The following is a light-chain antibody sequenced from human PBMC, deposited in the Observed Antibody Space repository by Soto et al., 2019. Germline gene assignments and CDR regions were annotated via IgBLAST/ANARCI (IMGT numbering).Light chain of an antibody. J-gene: IGKJ1*01. V-gene: IGKV1-39*01. Sequence: DIQMTQSPSSLSASVEDRVIITCRASQSIINHLNCYQQKQGKAPKLLIFAASSLQSGVPSRLSGSRSGPHFTLTIRSLQHEDFATYYCQQSYSSPPTFGHGTKV. CDR2: AAS. CDR1: QSIINH. CDR3: QQSYSSPPT.